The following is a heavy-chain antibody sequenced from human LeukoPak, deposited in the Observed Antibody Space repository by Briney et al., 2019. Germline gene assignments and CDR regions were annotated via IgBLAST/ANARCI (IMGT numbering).Heavy chain of an antibody. CDR3: AKWGDYDVLTGYYVSDY. CDR2: ITGGGGNT. V-gene: IGHV3-23*01. CDR1: GFTFSNYA. J-gene: IGHJ4*02. Sequence: GGSLRLSCAASGFTFSNYAMSWVRQAPGKGLEWVSAITGGGGNTYYADSVKGRFTISRDNSKNTLYLQMNSLRAEDTAVYYCAKWGDYDVLTGYYVSDYWGQGTLVTVSS. D-gene: IGHD3-9*01.